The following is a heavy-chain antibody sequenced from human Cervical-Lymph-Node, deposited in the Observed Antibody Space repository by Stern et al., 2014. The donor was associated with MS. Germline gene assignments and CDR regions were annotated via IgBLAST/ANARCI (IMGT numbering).Heavy chain of an antibody. Sequence: EVQLVESGGTLVQPGGSLRLSCAASGSTVNSNYMTWVRPAPGKGPAWVSIFYSGISTYYAESVKGRFSFSIDNSKNTLFLHMNNLRVEDTAMYYCTREMAARRLDPWGQGTLVILSA. CDR2: FYSGIST. CDR3: TREMAARRLDP. J-gene: IGHJ5*02. V-gene: IGHV3-66*01. CDR1: GSTVNSNY. D-gene: IGHD5-24*01.